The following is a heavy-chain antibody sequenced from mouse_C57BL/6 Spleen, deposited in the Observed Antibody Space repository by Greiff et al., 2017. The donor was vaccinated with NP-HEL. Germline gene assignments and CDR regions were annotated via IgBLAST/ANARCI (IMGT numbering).Heavy chain of an antibody. CDR1: GYSFTSYY. Sequence: QVQLKQSGPELVKPGASVKISCKASGYSFTSYYIHWVKQRPGQGLEWIGWIYPGSGNTKYNEKFKGKATLTADTSSSTAYMQLSSLTSEDSAVYYCAREGGNSYAMDYWGQGTSVTVSS. CDR3: AREGGNSYAMDY. CDR2: IYPGSGNT. J-gene: IGHJ4*01. D-gene: IGHD2-1*01. V-gene: IGHV1-66*01.